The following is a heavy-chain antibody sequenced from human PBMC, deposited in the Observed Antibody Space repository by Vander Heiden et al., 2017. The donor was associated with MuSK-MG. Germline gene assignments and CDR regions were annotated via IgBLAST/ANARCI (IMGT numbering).Heavy chain of an antibody. CDR3: AKDQDDISGYYSPTTFDY. D-gene: IGHD3-22*01. J-gene: IGHJ4*01. V-gene: IGHV3-23*01. CDR2: ISGSGGST. CDR1: GFTFSSYA. Sequence: EVQLLESGGGLVQPGGSLRLSCAASGFTFSSYAMSWVRQAPGKGLEWVSAISGSGGSTYYADSVKGRVTISRDNSQNTLYLQMNSLRAEETAVYYCAKDQDDISGYYSPTTFDYWGHGTLVTVSS.